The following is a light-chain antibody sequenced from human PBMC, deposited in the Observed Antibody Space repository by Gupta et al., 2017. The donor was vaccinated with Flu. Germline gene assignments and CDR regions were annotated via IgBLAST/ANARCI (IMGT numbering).Light chain of an antibody. CDR2: DIN. CDR1: SSNIGNNY. CDR3: GTWDSSLSAGV. V-gene: IGLV1-51*01. Sequence: GQKVTISCSGSSSNIGNNYVSWYQQLPGTAPKLLIYDINKRPSGIPDRFSGSKSGTSATLGITGLQTGDEADYYCGTWDSSLSAGVFGTGTKVTVL. J-gene: IGLJ1*01.